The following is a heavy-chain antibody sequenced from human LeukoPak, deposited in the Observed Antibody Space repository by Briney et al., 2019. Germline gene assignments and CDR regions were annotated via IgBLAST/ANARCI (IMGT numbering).Heavy chain of an antibody. CDR3: ARAPYSSSGYFDY. Sequence: RPGGSLRLSCAASGFTFSSYAMSWVRQAPGKGLEWISGISGSGGSTYYADSVKGRFTISRDNSKNTLFLQMNSLRAEDTAVYYCARAPYSSSGYFDYWGQGTLVTVSS. CDR2: ISGSGGST. V-gene: IGHV3-23*01. CDR1: GFTFSSYA. J-gene: IGHJ4*02. D-gene: IGHD6-13*01.